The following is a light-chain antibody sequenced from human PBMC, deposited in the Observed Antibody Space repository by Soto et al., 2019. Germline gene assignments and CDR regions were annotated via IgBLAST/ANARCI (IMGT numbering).Light chain of an antibody. Sequence: DIQMTQSPSALSASVGDRVTITCRTSQIIRNWLAWYQQKPGKAPKLLIYKASTLESGVPSRFSGSGSGTEFTLAISSLQPDDFATYYCQQYHSYSWTFGQGTKVDIK. CDR3: QQYHSYSWT. CDR2: KAS. CDR1: QIIRNW. J-gene: IGKJ1*01. V-gene: IGKV1-5*03.